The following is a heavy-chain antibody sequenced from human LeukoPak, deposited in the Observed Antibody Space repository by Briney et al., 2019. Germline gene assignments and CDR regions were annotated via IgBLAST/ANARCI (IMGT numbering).Heavy chain of an antibody. CDR3: AKGSYYDSSGSFHFDY. D-gene: IGHD3-22*01. CDR2: ISGSGDNT. V-gene: IGHV3-23*01. CDR1: GFTFSSYA. J-gene: IGHJ4*02. Sequence: GGSLRLSCAASGFTFSSYAMSWVRQAPGKGLEWVSGISGSGDNTYYADSVKGRFTISRENSKNTLYVKVNRMGTEDTDAYYCAKGSYYDSSGSFHFDYWGQGTLVTVSS.